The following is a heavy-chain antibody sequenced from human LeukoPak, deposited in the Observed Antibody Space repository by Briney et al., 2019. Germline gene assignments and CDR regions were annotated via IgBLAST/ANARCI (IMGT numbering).Heavy chain of an antibody. J-gene: IGHJ4*02. D-gene: IGHD6-6*01. CDR3: ANMDPGSARLLESDY. CDR1: GFTFSSYA. CDR2: ISGSGGST. Sequence: GGSLRLSCAASGFTFSSYAMSRVRQAPGKGLEWVSAISGSGGSTYYADSVKGRFTISRDNSKNTLYLQMNSLRAEDTAVYYCANMDPGSARLLESDYWGQGTLVTVSS. V-gene: IGHV3-23*01.